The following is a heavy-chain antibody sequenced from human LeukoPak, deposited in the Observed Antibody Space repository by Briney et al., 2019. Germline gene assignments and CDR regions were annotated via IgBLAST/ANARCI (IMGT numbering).Heavy chain of an antibody. D-gene: IGHD3-10*01. CDR3: AKDSGDPYYGSGSYLGY. CDR2: IRYDGSNK. J-gene: IGHJ4*02. CDR1: GFTFSSYG. Sequence: GGSLRLSCAASGFTFSSYGMHWVRQAPGKGLEWVAFIRYDGSNKYYADSVKGRFTISRDNSKNTLYLQMNSLRAEDTAVYYCAKDSGDPYYGSGSYLGYWGQGTLVTVSS. V-gene: IGHV3-30*02.